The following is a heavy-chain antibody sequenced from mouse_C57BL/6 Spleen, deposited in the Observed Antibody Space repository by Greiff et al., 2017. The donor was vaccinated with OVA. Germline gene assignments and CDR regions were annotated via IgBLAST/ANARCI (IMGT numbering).Heavy chain of an antibody. CDR2: IDPSDSYT. V-gene: IGHV1-50*01. D-gene: IGHD2-3*01. CDR3: ARRDGYLAY. CDR1: GYTFTSYW. Sequence: QVQLQQPGAELVKPGASVKLSCKASGYTFTSYWMQWVKQRPGQGLEWIGEIDPSDSYTNYTHKFKGKATLTVDTSSSTAYMQLSSLTSEDSAVYYCARRDGYLAYWGQGTLVTVSA. J-gene: IGHJ3*01.